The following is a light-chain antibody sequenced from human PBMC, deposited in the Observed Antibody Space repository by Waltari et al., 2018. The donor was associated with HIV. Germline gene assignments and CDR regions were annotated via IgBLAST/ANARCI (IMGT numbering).Light chain of an antibody. V-gene: IGLV1-44*01. CDR3: AAWDDSLNAWV. J-gene: IGLJ3*02. CDR2: SHN. Sequence: QSVLTQPPSASGTPGQRVTISCSGSSSNIGSNTVNWYQPLPRTAPKLLIYSHNQRPSGVPDRFSVSKSGTSASLAISGLQSEDEADYYCAAWDDSLNAWVFGGGTKLTVL. CDR1: SSNIGSNT.